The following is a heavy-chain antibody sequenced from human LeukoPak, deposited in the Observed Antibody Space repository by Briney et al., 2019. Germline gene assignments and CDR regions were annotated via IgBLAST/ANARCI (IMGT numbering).Heavy chain of an antibody. CDR3: ATLGVEDASCYDD. D-gene: IGHD2-2*01. CDR1: GYTFTRYS. J-gene: IGHJ4*02. V-gene: IGHV1-2*02. CDR2: TNPNSGDT. Sequence: ASLNVSCTPSGYTFTRYSMNWVRQAPGQGRDWMRWTNPNSGDTHYAQMLQGRVPMTRDTPISAACLELSILRYDDPAVYYCATLGVEDASCYDDRGQRTLVTVSS.